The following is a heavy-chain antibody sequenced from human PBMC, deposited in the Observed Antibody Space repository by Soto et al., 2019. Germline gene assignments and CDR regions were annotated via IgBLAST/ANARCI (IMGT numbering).Heavy chain of an antibody. J-gene: IGHJ4*02. V-gene: IGHV1-18*01. CDR2: ISAYNGNT. Sequence: QVQLVQSGAEVKKPGASVKVSCKASGYTFARYAISWMRQAPGQGLEWMGWISAYNGNTNYAQKLQGRVTMTTDTSTSTAYMELRSLRPDDTAGYYCASDPPPPDYWGQGTLVTVSS. CDR1: GYTFARYA. CDR3: ASDPPPPDY.